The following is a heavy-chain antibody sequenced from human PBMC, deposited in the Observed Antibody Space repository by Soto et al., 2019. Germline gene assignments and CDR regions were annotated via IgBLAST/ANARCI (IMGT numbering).Heavy chain of an antibody. J-gene: IGHJ4*02. CDR1: GASITRDGYY. D-gene: IGHD3-10*01. CDR2: IYYSENT. V-gene: IGHV4-31*03. Sequence: SETLSLTCTVSGASITRDGYYWSWLRQHPGKGLEWIGHIYYSENTYYDLSLVSRLTISVDTSKNQFSLRLTSVTAAVTAVYYWARTVGSGSPDFDYWGQGTLVTVSS. CDR3: ARTVGSGSPDFDY.